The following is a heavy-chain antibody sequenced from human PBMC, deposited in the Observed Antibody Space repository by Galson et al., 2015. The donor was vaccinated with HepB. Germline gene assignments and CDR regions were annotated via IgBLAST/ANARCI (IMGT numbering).Heavy chain of an antibody. D-gene: IGHD2-2*03. J-gene: IGHJ4*02. V-gene: IGHV3-33*08. Sequence: SLRLPSAACGLTFSSYGLHGVRQAPGKGLEWVAVIWYDGRNKYYADSVKGRFPISRDTSKNTLYLQMNSLRADDTAVYYCARNNGYCSSTSCSDFIYWGQGTLVTVSS. CDR2: IWYDGRNK. CDR3: ARNNGYCSSTSCSDFIY. CDR1: GLTFSSYG.